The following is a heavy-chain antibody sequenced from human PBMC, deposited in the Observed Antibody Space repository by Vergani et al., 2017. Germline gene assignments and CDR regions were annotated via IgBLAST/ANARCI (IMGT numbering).Heavy chain of an antibody. Sequence: EVQLVESGGGLVQPGGSLRLSCAASGFTFSSYWMHWVRQAPGKGLVWVSRINSDGSSTSYAHSVKGRFTISRDNAKNTLYLQMNSLRAEDTAVYYCASLYGDSSRNWFDPWGQGTLVTVSS. CDR1: GFTFSSYW. CDR3: ASLYGDSSRNWFDP. V-gene: IGHV3-74*01. CDR2: INSDGSST. J-gene: IGHJ5*02. D-gene: IGHD4-17*01.